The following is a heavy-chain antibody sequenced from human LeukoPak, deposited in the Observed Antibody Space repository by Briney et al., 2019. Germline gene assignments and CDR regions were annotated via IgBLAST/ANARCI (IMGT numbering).Heavy chain of an antibody. Sequence: SETLSLTCTVSGGSISSSSYYWGWIRQPPGKGLEWIGSIYYSGSTYYNPSLKSRVTISVDTSKNQFSLKLSSVTAADTAVYYCASYSSGYYYGWFDPWGQGTLVTVSS. D-gene: IGHD3-22*01. V-gene: IGHV4-39*07. CDR2: IYYSGST. CDR1: GGSISSSSYY. CDR3: ASYSSGYYYGWFDP. J-gene: IGHJ5*02.